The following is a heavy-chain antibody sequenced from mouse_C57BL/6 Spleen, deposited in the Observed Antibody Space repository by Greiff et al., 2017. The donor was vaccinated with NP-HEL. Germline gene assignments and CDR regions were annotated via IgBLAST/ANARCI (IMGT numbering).Heavy chain of an antibody. CDR2: ISDGGSYT. J-gene: IGHJ2*01. CDR1: GFTFSSYA. CDR3: ARVDFITTCYFDY. V-gene: IGHV5-4*01. D-gene: IGHD1-1*01. Sequence: EVQLKESGGGLVKPGGSLKLSCAASGFTFSSYAMSWVRQTPEKRLEWVATISDGGSYTYYPDNVKGRFTISRDNAKNNLYLQMSHLKSEDTAMYYCARVDFITTCYFDYWGQGTTLTVSS.